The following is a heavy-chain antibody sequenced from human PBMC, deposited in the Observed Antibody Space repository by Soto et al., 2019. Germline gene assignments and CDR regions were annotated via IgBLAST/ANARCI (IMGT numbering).Heavy chain of an antibody. D-gene: IGHD3-16*01. CDR2: SIPILGIA. J-gene: IGHJ4*02. V-gene: IGHV1-69*02. Sequence: QVQLVQSGAEVKKPGSSVKVSCKASGGTFSSYTISWVRQAPGQGLEWMGRSIPILGIANYAQKFQGRVTITADKSTSTAYMELSSLRSEDTAVYYCARIHPYDYVAYWGQGTLVTVSS. CDR3: ARIHPYDYVAY. CDR1: GGTFSSYT.